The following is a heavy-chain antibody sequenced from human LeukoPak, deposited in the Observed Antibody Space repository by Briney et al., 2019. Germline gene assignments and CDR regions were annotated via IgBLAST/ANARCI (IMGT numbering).Heavy chain of an antibody. Sequence: PGGPLRLSCAASGFTFSSYSMNWVRQAPGKGLEWVSSISSSSSYIYYADSVKGRFTISRDNAKNSLYLQMNSLRAEDTAVYYCARVSILIVPYYAFDIWGQGTMVTVSS. J-gene: IGHJ3*02. CDR1: GFTFSSYS. D-gene: IGHD2/OR15-2a*01. CDR3: ARVSILIVPYYAFDI. CDR2: ISSSSSYI. V-gene: IGHV3-21*01.